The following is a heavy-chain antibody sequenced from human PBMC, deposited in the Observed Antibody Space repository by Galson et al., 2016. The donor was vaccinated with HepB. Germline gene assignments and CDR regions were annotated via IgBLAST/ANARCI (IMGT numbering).Heavy chain of an antibody. D-gene: IGHD1-26*01. CDR1: GFTFSTTW. J-gene: IGHJ5*02. CDR3: ATVGQKWELMS. Sequence: SLRLSCAASGFTFSTTWMNWVRQAPGKGLEWVANMKPDGSEKYYVDSVKGRFTISRDNAKNTLYVQMNSLRADDTAVYYCATVGQKWELMSWGQGTLVTVSS. CDR2: MKPDGSEK. V-gene: IGHV3-7*01.